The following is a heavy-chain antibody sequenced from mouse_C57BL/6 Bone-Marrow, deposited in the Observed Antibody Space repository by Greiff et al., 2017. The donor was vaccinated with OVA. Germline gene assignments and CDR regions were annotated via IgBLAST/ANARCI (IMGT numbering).Heavy chain of an antibody. CDR2: IYPRSGNT. D-gene: IGHD1-1*01. Sequence: VQLVESGAELARPGASVKLSCKASGYTFTSYGISWVKQRTGQGLEWIGEIYPRSGNTYYNEKFKGKATLTADKSSSTAYMELRSLTSEDSAVYFCARGITTVDYFDYWGQGTTLTVSS. CDR3: ARGITTVDYFDY. J-gene: IGHJ2*01. V-gene: IGHV1-81*01. CDR1: GYTFTSYG.